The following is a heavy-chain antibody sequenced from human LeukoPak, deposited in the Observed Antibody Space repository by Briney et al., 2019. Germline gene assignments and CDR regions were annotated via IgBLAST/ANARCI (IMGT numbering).Heavy chain of an antibody. CDR1: GYTFTGYY. CDR2: INPNSGGT. J-gene: IGHJ6*04. D-gene: IGHD3-10*02. CDR3: ARESCSKLGPMDV. V-gene: IGHV1-2*04. Sequence: ASVKVSCKASGYTFTGYYMHWVRQAPGQGLEWMGWINPNSGGTNYAQKFQGWVTMTRDTSISTAYMELSRLRSDDTAVYYCARESCSKLGPMDVWGKGTTVTVSS.